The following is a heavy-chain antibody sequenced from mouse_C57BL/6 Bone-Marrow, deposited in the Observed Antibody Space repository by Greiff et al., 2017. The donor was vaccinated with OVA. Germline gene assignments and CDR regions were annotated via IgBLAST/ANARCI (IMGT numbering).Heavy chain of an antibody. Sequence: EVKLVESGEGLVKPGGSLKLSCAASGFTFSSYAMSWVRQTPEKRLEWVAYISSGGDYIYYADTVKGRFTISRDNARNTLYLQMSSLKSEDTAMYYCTRDEGLLYAMDYWGQGTSVTVSS. CDR3: TRDEGLLYAMDY. CDR1: GFTFSSYA. D-gene: IGHD2-3*01. J-gene: IGHJ4*01. CDR2: ISSGGDYI. V-gene: IGHV5-9-1*02.